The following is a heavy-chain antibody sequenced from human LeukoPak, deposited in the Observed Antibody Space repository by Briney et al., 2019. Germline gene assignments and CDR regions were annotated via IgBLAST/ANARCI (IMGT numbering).Heavy chain of an antibody. V-gene: IGHV3-23*01. D-gene: IGHD3-22*01. J-gene: IGHJ4*02. CDR1: GFTFSSYA. CDR2: ISGSGGST. Sequence: GGSLRLSCAASGFTFSSYAMSWVRQAPGKGPEWVSAISGSGGSTYYADSVKGRSTISRDNSKNTLYLQMNSLRAEDTAVYYCTLIVVANFDYWGQGTLVTVSS. CDR3: TLIVVANFDY.